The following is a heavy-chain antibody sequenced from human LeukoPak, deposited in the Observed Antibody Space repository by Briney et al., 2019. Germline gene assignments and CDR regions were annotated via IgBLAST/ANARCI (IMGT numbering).Heavy chain of an antibody. J-gene: IGHJ3*02. CDR2: INPNSGGT. D-gene: IGHD1-26*01. CDR1: GYTFTAYY. Sequence: GGSLRLSCAASGYTFTAYYMHWVRQAPGQGLEWMGWINPNSGGTKYAQRFQGRVTMTRDSSISTAYMELSRLRSDDTAVYYCARNRAYSGSYFDAFDIWGQGTMVTVSS. CDR3: ARNRAYSGSYFDAFDI. V-gene: IGHV1-2*02.